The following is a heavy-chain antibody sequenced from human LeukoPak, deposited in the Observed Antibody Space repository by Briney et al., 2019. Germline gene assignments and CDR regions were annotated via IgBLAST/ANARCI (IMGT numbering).Heavy chain of an antibody. J-gene: IGHJ4*02. CDR1: GYTFTSYD. D-gene: IGHD2-2*01. V-gene: IGHV1-8*01. CDR3: ARVPQLAAYYFDY. Sequence: ASVKVSCKASGYTFTSYDINWVRQATGLGLEWMGWMNPNSGNTGYAQKFQGRVTMTRNTSISTAYMELSSLRSEDTAVYYCARVPQLAAYYFDYWGQGTLVTVSS. CDR2: MNPNSGNT.